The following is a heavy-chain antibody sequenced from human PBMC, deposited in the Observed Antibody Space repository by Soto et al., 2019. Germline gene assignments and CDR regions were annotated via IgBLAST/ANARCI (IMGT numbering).Heavy chain of an antibody. CDR3: ARGLAALDYYYYGMDV. CDR2: INPNSGGT. Sequence: ASVKVSCKASGYTFTGYYMHWVREAPGQGLEWMGWINPNSGGTNYAQKFQGRVTMTRDTSISTAYMELSRLRSDDTAVYYCARGLAALDYYYYGMDVWGQGTTVTVSS. V-gene: IGHV1-2*02. D-gene: IGHD6-6*01. CDR1: GYTFTGYY. J-gene: IGHJ6*02.